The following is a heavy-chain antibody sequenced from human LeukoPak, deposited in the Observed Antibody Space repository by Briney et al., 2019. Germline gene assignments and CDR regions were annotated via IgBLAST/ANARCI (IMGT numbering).Heavy chain of an antibody. CDR2: ISSSSSTI. J-gene: IGHJ4*02. Sequence: PGGSLRLSCAASGFTFSSYSMNWVRQAPGKRLEWVSYISSSSSTIYYADSVKGRFTISRDNAKNSLYLQMNSLRDEDTAVYYCARTPSGSYSRFDYWGQGTLVTVSS. D-gene: IGHD1-26*01. V-gene: IGHV3-48*02. CDR1: GFTFSSYS. CDR3: ARTPSGSYSRFDY.